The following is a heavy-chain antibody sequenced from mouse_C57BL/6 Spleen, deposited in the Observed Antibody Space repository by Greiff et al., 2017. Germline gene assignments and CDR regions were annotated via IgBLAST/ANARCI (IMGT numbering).Heavy chain of an antibody. J-gene: IGHJ1*03. CDR2: FHPYNDDT. CDR3: ARWNYGSSGYFDV. V-gene: IGHV1-47*01. CDR1: GYTFTTYP. Sequence: VKLMESGAELVKPGASVKMSCKASGYTFTTYPIEWMKQNHGKSLEWIGNFHPYNDDTKYNEKFKGKATLTVEKSSSTVYLELSRLTSDDSAVYYCARWNYGSSGYFDVWGTGTTVTVSS. D-gene: IGHD1-1*01.